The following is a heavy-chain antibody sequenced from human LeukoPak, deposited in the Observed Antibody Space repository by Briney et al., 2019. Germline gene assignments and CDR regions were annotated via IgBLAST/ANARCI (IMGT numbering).Heavy chain of an antibody. CDR2: INHSGNT. V-gene: IGHV4-34*01. J-gene: IGHJ4*02. Sequence: SETLSLTCAVYGGSFSGYYWSWIRQPPGEGVEWSGEINHSGNTNYNPSLKSRVTISVDTSKNQFSLKLSSVTAADTAVYYCARRTTYSCYIYWGQGTLVTVSS. CDR1: GGSFSGYY. D-gene: IGHD5-12*01. CDR3: ARRTTYSCYIY.